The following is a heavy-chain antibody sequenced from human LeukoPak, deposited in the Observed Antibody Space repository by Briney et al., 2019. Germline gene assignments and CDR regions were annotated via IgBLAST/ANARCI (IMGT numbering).Heavy chain of an antibody. Sequence: SETLSLTCAVYGGSFSGYYWNWIRQPPGKGLEWIGEINHSGSTNYNPSLKSRVTISVDTSKNQFSLKLSSVTAADTAVYYCARGGHVLLWFGELAYWPFFDYWGQGTLVTVSS. V-gene: IGHV4-34*01. D-gene: IGHD3-10*01. CDR3: ARGGHVLLWFGELAYWPFFDY. J-gene: IGHJ4*02. CDR2: INHSGST. CDR1: GGSFSGYY.